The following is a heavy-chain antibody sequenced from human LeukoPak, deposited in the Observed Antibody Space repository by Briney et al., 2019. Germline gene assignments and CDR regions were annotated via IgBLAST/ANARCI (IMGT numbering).Heavy chain of an antibody. Sequence: PGGSLRLSCAASGFTFSDYYMSWIRQAPGEGLEWVSYISSSGSTIYYADSVKGRFTISRDNAKNSLYLQMNSLRAEDTAVYYCARDLTHRMNYYYGMDVWGQGTTVTVSS. CDR2: ISSSGSTI. CDR1: GFTFSDYY. D-gene: IGHD3-9*01. J-gene: IGHJ6*02. V-gene: IGHV3-11*01. CDR3: ARDLTHRMNYYYGMDV.